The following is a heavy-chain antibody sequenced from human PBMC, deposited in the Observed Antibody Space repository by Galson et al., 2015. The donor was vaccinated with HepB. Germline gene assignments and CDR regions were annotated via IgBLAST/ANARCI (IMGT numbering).Heavy chain of an antibody. CDR1: GFTFSSYA. J-gene: IGHJ4*02. V-gene: IGHV3-64D*06. CDR2: ISSNGGST. CDR3: VTQTYYYGSGSYYNGDYFDY. D-gene: IGHD3-10*01. Sequence: PLRLSCAASGFTFSSYAMHWVRQAPGEGLEYVSAISSNGGSTYYADSVKGRFTISRDNSKNTLYLQMSSLRAGDTAVYYCVTQTYYYGSGSYYNGDYFDYWGQGTLVTVSS.